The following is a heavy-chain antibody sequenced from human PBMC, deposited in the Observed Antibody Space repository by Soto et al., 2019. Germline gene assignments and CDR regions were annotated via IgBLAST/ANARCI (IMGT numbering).Heavy chain of an antibody. Sequence: PGGSLRLSCTASGFTFGDYAMSWFRQAPGKGLEWVGFIRSKAYGGTTEYAASVKGRFTISRDDSKSITYLQMNSLKTEDTAVYYCHISSSSNWFDPWGQGTLVTVSS. D-gene: IGHD6-6*01. CDR2: IRSKAYGGTT. CDR1: GFTFGDYA. J-gene: IGHJ5*02. CDR3: HISSSSNWFDP. V-gene: IGHV3-49*03.